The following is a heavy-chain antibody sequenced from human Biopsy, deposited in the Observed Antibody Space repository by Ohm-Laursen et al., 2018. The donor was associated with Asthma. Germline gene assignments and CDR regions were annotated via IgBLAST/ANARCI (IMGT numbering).Heavy chain of an antibody. CDR3: ATLRVYCRGANCFFFNY. D-gene: IGHD2-2*01. V-gene: IGHV4-31*11. CDR2: IYYSGST. J-gene: IGHJ4*02. CDR1: GGAIDSGAYY. Sequence: TLSLTCAVSGGAIDSGAYYWSWIRQLPGKGLEWIGYIYYSGSTYYNPSLKSRVTISVDTSQNQFSPNLNSVTAADTAVYYCATLRVYCRGANCFFFNYWGQGTLVTVSS.